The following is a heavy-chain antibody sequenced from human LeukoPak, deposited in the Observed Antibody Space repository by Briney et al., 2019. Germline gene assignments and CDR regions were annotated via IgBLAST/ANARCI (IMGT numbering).Heavy chain of an antibody. CDR2: IGSDGKT. D-gene: IGHD4-17*01. Sequence: GGSPRLSCEASGFTFSAYAMTWVRQAPGKGLEWVSSIGSDGKTHYSESVKGRFAISRDNSKNTLYLQTNSLRAEDTAVYYCAKDPAFDGDYGYYGMDVWGQGTTVTVSS. J-gene: IGHJ6*02. CDR3: AKDPAFDGDYGYYGMDV. V-gene: IGHV3-23*01. CDR1: GFTFSAYA.